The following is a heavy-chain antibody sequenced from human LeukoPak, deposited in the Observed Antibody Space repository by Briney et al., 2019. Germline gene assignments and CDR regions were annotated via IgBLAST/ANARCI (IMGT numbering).Heavy chain of an antibody. CDR1: GFTFSSYG. CDR2: IRYDGSNK. V-gene: IGHV3-30*02. D-gene: IGHD5-18*01. CDR3: ASGGYSYGLFDY. J-gene: IGHJ4*02. Sequence: PGGSLRLSCAASGFTFSSYGMHWVRQAPGKGLEWVAFIRYDGSNKYYADSVKGRFTISRDNSKNTLYLQMNSLRAEDTAVYYCASGGYSYGLFDYWGQGTLVTVSS.